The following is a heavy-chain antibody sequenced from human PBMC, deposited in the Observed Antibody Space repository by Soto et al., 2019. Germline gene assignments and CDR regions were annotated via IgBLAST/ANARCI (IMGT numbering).Heavy chain of an antibody. CDR2: IYSGGST. D-gene: IGHD4-17*01. J-gene: IGHJ1*01. V-gene: IGHV3-53*01. CDR1: GFTVSSNY. CDR3: ARDHVYGDYPEYFQH. Sequence: EVLLVESGGGLIQPGGSLRLSCAASGFTVSSNYMSWVRQAPGKGLEWVSVIYSGGSTYYADSVKGRFTISRDNSKNTLYLQMNSLRAEDTAVYYCARDHVYGDYPEYFQHWGQGTLVTVSS.